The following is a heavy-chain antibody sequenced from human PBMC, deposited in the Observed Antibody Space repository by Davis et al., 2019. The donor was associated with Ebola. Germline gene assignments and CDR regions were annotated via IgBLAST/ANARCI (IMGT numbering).Heavy chain of an antibody. CDR3: ARDRPLDFFFGDYYGMDV. J-gene: IGHJ6*02. Sequence: GESLKISCAASGFTFSSHGMSWVRQAPGKGLEWVSSISSSSSYIYYADSVKGRFTISRDNAKNSLYLQMNSLRAEDTAVYYCARDRPLDFFFGDYYGMDVWGQGTTVTVSS. CDR2: ISSSSSYI. D-gene: IGHD3-16*01. CDR1: GFTFSSHG. V-gene: IGHV3-21*01.